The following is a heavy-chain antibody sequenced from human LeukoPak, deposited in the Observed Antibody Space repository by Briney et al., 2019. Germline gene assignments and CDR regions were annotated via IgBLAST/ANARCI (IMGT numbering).Heavy chain of an antibody. CDR2: IYYSGST. CDR3: ARHPHYDFWSGYPAMMDV. D-gene: IGHD3-3*01. J-gene: IGHJ6*02. Sequence: SETLSLTRTVSGGSLNSYFWSWIRQPPGKGLEWVGYIYYSGSTNYNPSLKSRVTISVDTSKNQFSLKLSSVTAADTAVYYCARHPHYDFWSGYPAMMDVWGQGTTVTVSS. V-gene: IGHV4-59*08. CDR1: GGSLNSYF.